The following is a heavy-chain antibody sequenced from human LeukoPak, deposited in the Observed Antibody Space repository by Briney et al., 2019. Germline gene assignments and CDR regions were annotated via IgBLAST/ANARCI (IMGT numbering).Heavy chain of an antibody. CDR3: ARSIGDPGRRFDY. V-gene: IGHV5-51*01. J-gene: IGHJ4*02. CDR1: GYSFITYW. CDR2: IYPGDSAT. Sequence: GESLKISCKGSGYSFITYWIAWVRQMPGKGLEWMGIIYPGDSATRYSPSFQGQVTISADKSISTAYLQWNSLKASDTAMYYCARSIGDPGRRFDYWGQGTLVTVSS.